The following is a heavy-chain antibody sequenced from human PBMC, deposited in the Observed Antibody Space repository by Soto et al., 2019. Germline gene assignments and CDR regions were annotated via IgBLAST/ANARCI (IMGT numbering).Heavy chain of an antibody. J-gene: IGHJ4*02. CDR1: GWSFSGYY. V-gene: IGHV4-34*01. CDR2: INHSGST. D-gene: IGHD3-3*01. Sequence: QVQLQQWGAGLLKPSETLSLTCAVYGWSFSGYYWSWIRQPPGKGLEWIGEINHSGSTNYNPSLKSRVTISVDTSKNQFALKLSSVTAADTAVYYCARVSQRSGYSDYWGQGTLVTVSS. CDR3: ARVSQRSGYSDY.